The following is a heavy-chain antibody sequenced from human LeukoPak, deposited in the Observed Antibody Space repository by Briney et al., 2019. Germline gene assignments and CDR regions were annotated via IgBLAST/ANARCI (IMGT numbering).Heavy chain of an antibody. V-gene: IGHV3-23*01. Sequence: GGSLRLSCAASGFTFSSYAMSWVRQAPGKELKWVSTISGSGGSTYYADSVKGRFTISRDNSKNTLYLQMNSLRAEDTAVYYCAKGGDGRYYDSSGSFFYYYGMDVWGQGTTVTVSS. CDR3: AKGGDGRYYDSSGSFFYYYGMDV. CDR2: ISGSGGST. CDR1: GFTFSSYA. D-gene: IGHD3-22*01. J-gene: IGHJ6*02.